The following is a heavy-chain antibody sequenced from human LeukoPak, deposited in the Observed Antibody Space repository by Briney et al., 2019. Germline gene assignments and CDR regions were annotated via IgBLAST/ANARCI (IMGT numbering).Heavy chain of an antibody. CDR3: AREGSSGCLDY. V-gene: IGHV4-59*01. CDR2: MYNSGSA. D-gene: IGHD6-19*01. CDR1: GGSISSYY. Sequence: SETLSLTCTVSGGSISSYYWSWIRQPPGKGLEWIGYMYNSGSANYNPSLKSRVTISVDTSKNQFSLKLSSVTAADTAVYYCAREGSSGCLDYWGQGTLVTVSS. J-gene: IGHJ4*02.